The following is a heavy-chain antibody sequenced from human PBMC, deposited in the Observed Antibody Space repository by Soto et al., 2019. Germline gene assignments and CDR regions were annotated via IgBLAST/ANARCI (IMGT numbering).Heavy chain of an antibody. V-gene: IGHV3-7*01. D-gene: IGHD4-17*01. Sequence: EVQLVESGGGLVQPGGSLRLSCTASGFTFNTYWMTWVRQAPGKGLEWVANIEQDGSETHYVDSVKGRFTISRDNAKNSLYLQMNSLRAEDTAVYYCARVDYGVYVAFDYWGQGTLVTVSS. CDR3: ARVDYGVYVAFDY. CDR1: GFTFNTYW. J-gene: IGHJ4*02. CDR2: IEQDGSET.